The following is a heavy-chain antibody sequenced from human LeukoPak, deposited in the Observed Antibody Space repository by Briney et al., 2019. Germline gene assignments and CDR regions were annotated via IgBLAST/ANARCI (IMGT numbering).Heavy chain of an antibody. CDR2: ISGSGANR. Sequence: GGSLRLSCAPSGFTFSSYAMIWIRQTPGKGLEWVSFISGSGANRFYADSMKGRFTISKDNTKNSLYLQMNSLRAEDTAIYYCATLHFYAMGVWGQGTTVTVSS. J-gene: IGHJ6*02. V-gene: IGHV3-23*01. CDR1: GFTFSSYA. CDR3: ATLHFYAMGV.